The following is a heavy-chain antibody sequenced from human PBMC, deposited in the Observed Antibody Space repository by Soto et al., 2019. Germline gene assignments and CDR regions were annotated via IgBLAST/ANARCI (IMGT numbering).Heavy chain of an antibody. D-gene: IGHD3-3*01. CDR2: MNPNSGNT. V-gene: IGHV1-8*01. CDR3: ARIYDAFDI. CDR1: GYTFNSYY. Sequence: GVPVKVSCKAPGYTFNSYYIYWVRQATGQGLEWMGWMNPNSGNTGYAQKFQGRVTMTRNTSISTAYMELSSLRSEDTAVYYCARIYDAFDIWGQGTMVTVSS. J-gene: IGHJ3*02.